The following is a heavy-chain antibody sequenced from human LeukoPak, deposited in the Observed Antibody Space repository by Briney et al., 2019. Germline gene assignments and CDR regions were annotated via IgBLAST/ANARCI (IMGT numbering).Heavy chain of an antibody. CDR1: GLTFSDYY. CDR2: ISSSGSTI. J-gene: IGHJ6*02. V-gene: IGHV3-11*01. CDR3: ARDSDDYYNGMDV. Sequence: GGSLRLSCAASGLTFSDYYMSWIRQAPGKGLEWFSDISSSGSTIYYADSVKGRFTISRDNAKNSLYLQMNSLRPEDTAVYYCARDSDDYYNGMDVWGQGTTVTVSS.